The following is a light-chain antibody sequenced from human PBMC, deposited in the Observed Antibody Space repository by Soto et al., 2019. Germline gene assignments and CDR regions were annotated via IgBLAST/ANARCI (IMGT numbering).Light chain of an antibody. CDR1: QSVSNNY. V-gene: IGKV3-11*01. J-gene: IGKJ5*01. CDR2: DAS. Sequence: QSPATLSVSPGERATLSCRASQSVSNNYLASYQHTPGHTPRVLIYDASNRATGIPARFSGNGSGTEFTLTISSLEPEDFAFYDCQHRSNFITFGQGTRLE. CDR3: QHRSNFIT.